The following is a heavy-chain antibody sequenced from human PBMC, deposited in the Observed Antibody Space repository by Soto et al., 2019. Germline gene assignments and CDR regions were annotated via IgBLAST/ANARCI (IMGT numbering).Heavy chain of an antibody. V-gene: IGHV3-48*01. J-gene: IGHJ4*02. CDR3: VGWYSFEY. CDR1: GFTFSSYS. CDR2: ISSSSNTI. Sequence: EVQLVESGGGLVQPGGSLRLSCAASGFTFSSYSMNWVRQAPGKGLEWVSYISSSSNTIYYADSVKGRFTISRDNAKNSLYLQMNSLRAEDTAVYYCVGWYSFEYWGQGTLVTVSS. D-gene: IGHD2-8*01.